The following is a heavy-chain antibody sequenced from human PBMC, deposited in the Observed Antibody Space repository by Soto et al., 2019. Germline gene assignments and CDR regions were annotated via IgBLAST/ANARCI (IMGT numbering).Heavy chain of an antibody. D-gene: IGHD4-4*01. CDR3: ALITVDVISG. Sequence: SETLSLTCTVSGGPISSSSYYWGWIRQPPGKGLEWIGSIYYSGSTYYNPSLKSRVTISVDTSKNQFSLKLSSVTAADTAVYYCALITVDVISGWGQGTLVTVSS. J-gene: IGHJ4*02. V-gene: IGHV4-39*01. CDR2: IYYSGST. CDR1: GGPISSSSYY.